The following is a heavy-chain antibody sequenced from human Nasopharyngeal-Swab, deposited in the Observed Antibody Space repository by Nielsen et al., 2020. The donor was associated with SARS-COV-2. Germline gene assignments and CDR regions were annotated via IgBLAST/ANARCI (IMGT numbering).Heavy chain of an antibody. D-gene: IGHD5-24*01. CDR1: GYSFTSYW. Sequence: KVSCKGSGYSFTSYWSGWVRQMPGKGLEWMGIIYPGDSDTRYSPSFQGQVTISADKSISTAYLQWSSLKASDTAMYYCARRPEMATIRAFDIWGQGTMVTVSS. V-gene: IGHV5-51*01. CDR3: ARRPEMATIRAFDI. J-gene: IGHJ3*02. CDR2: IYPGDSDT.